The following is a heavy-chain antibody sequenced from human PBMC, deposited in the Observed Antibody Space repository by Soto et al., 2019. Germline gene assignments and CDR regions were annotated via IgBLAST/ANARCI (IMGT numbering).Heavy chain of an antibody. D-gene: IGHD3-10*02. Sequence: SVKLACKASGGTFNSYAISWVRQVPGEGPEWMGGIIPNFGTVNYAQKFQGRVTIIADESTSSAYMELRSLRSDDTAVYYCARDLGLYGEAGRSTDYSAIAVRGQGCAGTVSS. V-gene: IGHV1-69*13. J-gene: IGHJ6*02. CDR1: GGTFNSYA. CDR2: IIPNFGTV. CDR3: ARDLGLYGEAGRSTDYSAIAV.